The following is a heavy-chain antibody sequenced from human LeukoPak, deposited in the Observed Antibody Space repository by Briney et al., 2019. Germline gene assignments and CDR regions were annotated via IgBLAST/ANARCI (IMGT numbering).Heavy chain of an antibody. Sequence: GGSLRLSCAASGFTFSSYSMNWVRQAPGKGLEWVSSISSSSSYIYYADSVKGRFTISRGNAKNSLYLQMNSLRAEDTAVYYCARDPTMVRGVPSYNWFDPWGQGTLVTVSS. J-gene: IGHJ5*02. CDR2: ISSSSSYI. V-gene: IGHV3-21*01. CDR1: GFTFSSYS. CDR3: ARDPTMVRGVPSYNWFDP. D-gene: IGHD3-10*01.